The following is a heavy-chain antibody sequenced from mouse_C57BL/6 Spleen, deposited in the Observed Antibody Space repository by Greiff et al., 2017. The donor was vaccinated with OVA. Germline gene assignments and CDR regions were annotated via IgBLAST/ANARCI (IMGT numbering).Heavy chain of an antibody. CDR3: AREGGYFDY. CDR2: IYPGSGNT. CDR1: GYTFTDYY. Sequence: QVQLQQSGAELVRPGASVKLSCKASGYTFTDYYINWVKQRPGQGLEWIARIYPGSGNTYYTEKFKGKATLTADKSSSTAYMQLSSLTSEDSAVYGCAREGGYFDYWGQGTTLTVSS. J-gene: IGHJ2*01. V-gene: IGHV1-76*01.